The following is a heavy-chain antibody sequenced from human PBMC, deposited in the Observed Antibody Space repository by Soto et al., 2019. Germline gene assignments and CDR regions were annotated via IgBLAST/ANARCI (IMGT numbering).Heavy chain of an antibody. CDR2: FDPEDGET. CDR1: GYTLTELS. J-gene: IGHJ6*02. V-gene: IGHV1-24*01. Sequence: GASVKVSCKVSGYTLTELSMHWVRQAPGKGLEWMGGFDPEDGETIYAQKFQGRVTMTEDTSTDTAYMELSSLRSEDTAVYYCATVLFPSKGYGRSGYYYGMDVWGQGTTVTVSS. CDR3: ATVLFPSKGYGRSGYYYGMDV. D-gene: IGHD5-12*01.